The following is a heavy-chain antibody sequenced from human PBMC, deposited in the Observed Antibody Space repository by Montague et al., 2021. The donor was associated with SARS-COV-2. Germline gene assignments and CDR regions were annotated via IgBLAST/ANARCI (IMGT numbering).Heavy chain of an antibody. CDR3: ARRTYDILTGYDYGMDV. CDR2: IDWDDDK. CDR1: GFSLSTSGMC. J-gene: IGHJ6*02. D-gene: IGHD3-9*01. V-gene: IGHV2-70*11. Sequence: PALVKPTQTLTLTCTFSGFSLSTSGMCVSWIRQPPGKALEWLARIDWDDDKYYSTSLKTRFTTSKDTSKNQVVLTMTNMDPVDTATYYCARRTYDILTGYDYGMDVWGQGTTVTVSS.